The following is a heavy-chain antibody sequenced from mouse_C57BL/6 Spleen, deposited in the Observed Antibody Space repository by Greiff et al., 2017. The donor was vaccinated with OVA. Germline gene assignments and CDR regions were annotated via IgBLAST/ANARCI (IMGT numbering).Heavy chain of an antibody. J-gene: IGHJ4*01. CDR2: INPRNGGT. D-gene: IGHD1-1*01. V-gene: IGHV1-53*01. CDR3: ARGLYYYGSSYGSYAMDY. CDR1: GYTFTSYW. Sequence: QVQLQQPGTELVKPGASVKLSCKASGYTFTSYWMHWVKQRPGQGLEWIGNINPRNGGTNYNEKFKSKATLTVDKSSSTAYMQLSSLTSEDSAVYYCARGLYYYGSSYGSYAMDYWGQGTSVTVSS.